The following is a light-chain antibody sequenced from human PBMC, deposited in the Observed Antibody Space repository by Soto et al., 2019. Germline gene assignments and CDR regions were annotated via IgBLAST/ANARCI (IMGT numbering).Light chain of an antibody. CDR3: QQYGSSPLT. V-gene: IGKV3-20*01. J-gene: IGKJ3*01. CDR2: GAS. CDR1: QSVTINS. Sequence: EILLTQSPGTLSLSPGERATLSCRASQSVTINSVSWYQHKPGQAPRLLIYGASSRVTGIPDRFSGSGSGTEFTFTISRLEPEDFAVYYCQQYGSSPLTFGPGTKVDIK.